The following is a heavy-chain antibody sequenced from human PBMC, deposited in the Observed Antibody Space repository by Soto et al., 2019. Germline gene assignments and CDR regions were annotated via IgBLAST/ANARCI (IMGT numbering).Heavy chain of an antibody. Sequence: GPSVKVSCKASGYTFTSYDISWVRQAPGQGLEWMGWISTYNGNTNYAQKLQGRVTMATDTSTSTAYMELRSLRSDDTAVYYCARGFRVAATRWWFDPWGQGTRVTVSS. CDR1: GYTFTSYD. D-gene: IGHD2-15*01. CDR3: ARGFRVAATRWWFDP. J-gene: IGHJ5*02. CDR2: ISTYNGNT. V-gene: IGHV1-18*01.